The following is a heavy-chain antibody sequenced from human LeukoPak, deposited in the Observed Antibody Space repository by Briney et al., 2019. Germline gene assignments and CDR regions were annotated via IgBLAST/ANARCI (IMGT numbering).Heavy chain of an antibody. J-gene: IGHJ4*02. CDR2: ISGSGGST. CDR3: AKRASRDSSGWYIDY. Sequence: GGSLRLSCAASGFTFSSYAMSWVRQAPGKGLEWVSAISGSGGSTYYADSVKGRFTISRDNSKNTLYLQMNSLRAEDTAVYYGAKRASRDSSGWYIDYWGQGTLVTVSS. CDR1: GFTFSSYA. D-gene: IGHD6-19*01. V-gene: IGHV3-23*01.